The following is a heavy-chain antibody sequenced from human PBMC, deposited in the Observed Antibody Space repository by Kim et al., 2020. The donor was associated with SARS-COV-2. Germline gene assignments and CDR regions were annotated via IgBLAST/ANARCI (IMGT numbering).Heavy chain of an antibody. J-gene: IGHJ6*02. V-gene: IGHV1-46*01. CDR2: INPSGGST. CDR3: ASSNWNYGGYYYYGMDV. CDR1: GYTFTSYY. Sequence: ASVKVSCKASGYTFTSYYMHWVRQAPGQGLEWMGIINPSGGSTSYAQKFQGRVTMTRDTSTSTVYMELSSLRSEDTAVYYCASSNWNYGGYYYYGMDVWGQGTTVTVSS. D-gene: IGHD1-7*01.